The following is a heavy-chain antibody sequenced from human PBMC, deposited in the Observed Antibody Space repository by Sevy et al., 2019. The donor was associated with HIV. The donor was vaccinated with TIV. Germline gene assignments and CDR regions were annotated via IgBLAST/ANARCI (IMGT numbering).Heavy chain of an antibody. CDR2: ISYSGSST. J-gene: IGHJ4*02. V-gene: IGHV3-48*03. CDR3: ARDLPPSATTVAHFDY. CDR1: GFMFSSYE. Sequence: GGSLRLSCTASGFMFSSYEMNWVRQAPGTGLEWISYISYSGSSTYYSDSVKGRFTISRDTAKNSLYLQMNSLRAEDTAVYYCARDLPPSATTVAHFDYWGQGTLVTVSS. D-gene: IGHD4-17*01.